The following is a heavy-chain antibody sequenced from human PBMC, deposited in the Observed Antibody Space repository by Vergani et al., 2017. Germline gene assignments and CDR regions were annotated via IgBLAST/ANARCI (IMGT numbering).Heavy chain of an antibody. V-gene: IGHV3-30*03. CDR2: ISYDGSNK. D-gene: IGHD3-10*01. CDR1: GFTFSRYG. Sequence: QVQLVESGGGVVQPGRSLRLSCAASGFTFSRYGMHWVRQAPGKGLEWVAVISYDGSNKYDAESVKGRFTISRDNSKNTLYLQMNSLRAEDTAVYYCARELWFGELLAGQYYYYYGMDVWGQGTTVTVSS. J-gene: IGHJ6*02. CDR3: ARELWFGELLAGQYYYYYGMDV.